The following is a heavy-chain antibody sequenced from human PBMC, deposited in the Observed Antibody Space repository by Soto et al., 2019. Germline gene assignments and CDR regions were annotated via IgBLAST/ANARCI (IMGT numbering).Heavy chain of an antibody. CDR2: IIPIFGTA. CDR1: GGTFSSYA. D-gene: IGHD3-10*01. J-gene: IGHJ6*02. Sequence: GASVKVFCKASGGTFSSYAISWVRQAPGQGLEWMGGIIPIFGTANYAQKFQGRVTITADESTSTAYMELSSLRSEDTAVYYCARAGSITMVRGVHYYYYGMDVWGQGTTVTVSS. CDR3: ARAGSITMVRGVHYYYYGMDV. V-gene: IGHV1-69*13.